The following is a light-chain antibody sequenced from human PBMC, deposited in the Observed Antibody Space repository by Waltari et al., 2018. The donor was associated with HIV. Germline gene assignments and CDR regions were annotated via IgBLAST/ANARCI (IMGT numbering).Light chain of an antibody. CDR2: DVS. V-gene: IGLV2-14*01. CDR3: SSDTSSSTLYV. J-gene: IGLJ1*01. CDR1: SSDVVGYNY. Sequence: QSALTQPASVSGSPGQSFTITCTGTSSDVVGYNYVSWYQQHPGKAAKLMIYDVSNRPSGSSNRFSGSRSGNTASQTISGLQAEDEADYYCSSDTSSSTLYVFGTGTKVTVL.